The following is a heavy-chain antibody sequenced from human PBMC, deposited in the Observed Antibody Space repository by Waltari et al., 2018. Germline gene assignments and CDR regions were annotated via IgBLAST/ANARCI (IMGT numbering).Heavy chain of an antibody. D-gene: IGHD2-21*01. V-gene: IGHV1-69*13. J-gene: IGHJ4*02. CDR1: GGTFSSYA. CDR2: ISPIFGTA. Sequence: QVQLVQSGAEVKKPGSSVKVSCKASGGTFSSYAISWVRQAPGQGLEWMGGISPIFGTANYAQKFQGRVTITADESTSTAYMELSSLRSEDTAVYYCARAGSYCGGDCLDYWGQGTLVTVSS. CDR3: ARAGSYCGGDCLDY.